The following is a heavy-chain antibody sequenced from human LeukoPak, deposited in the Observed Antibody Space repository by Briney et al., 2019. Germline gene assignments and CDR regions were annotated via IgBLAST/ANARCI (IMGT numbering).Heavy chain of an antibody. D-gene: IGHD3-16*01. CDR1: VGSFSGYY. V-gene: IGHV4-34*01. J-gene: IGHJ4*02. CDR3: ARDQGGL. Sequence: SSETLSPTCAVYVGSFSGYYWSWIRQPPGKGLEWIGEINHSGNTNYNPSLKSRVTISVDTSKNQFSLKLSSLTAADTAVYYCARDQGGLWGQGTLVTVSS. CDR2: INHSGNT.